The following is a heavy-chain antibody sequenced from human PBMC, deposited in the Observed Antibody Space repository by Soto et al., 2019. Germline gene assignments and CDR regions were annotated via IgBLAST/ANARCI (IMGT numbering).Heavy chain of an antibody. Sequence: PSETLSLTCTVSGGSISSGDYYWSWIRQPPGKGLEWIGYIYYNVNTNYNPSLKSRVTISVDTSKNQFSLKLSSVTAADTAVYYCARKTVAGQSRSQFDPWGQGTLVTVSS. CDR1: GGSISSGDYY. V-gene: IGHV4-61*08. D-gene: IGHD6-19*01. J-gene: IGHJ5*02. CDR2: IYYNVNT. CDR3: ARKTVAGQSRSQFDP.